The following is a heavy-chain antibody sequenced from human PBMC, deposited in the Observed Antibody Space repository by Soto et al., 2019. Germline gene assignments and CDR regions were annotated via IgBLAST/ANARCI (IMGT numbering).Heavy chain of an antibody. CDR2: IYYSGST. J-gene: IGHJ4*02. D-gene: IGHD3-22*01. CDR3: MLGSGWKDFDY. CDR1: GGSISSSSYY. Sequence: QLQLHESGPGLVKPSETLSLTCTVSGGSISSSSYYWGWIRQPPGKGLEWIGNIYYSGSTYYNPSLKRRVTISVDTSKKQFSLKLSSLTASDTAVYYCMLGSGWKDFDYWGQGTLVTVSS. V-gene: IGHV4-39*01.